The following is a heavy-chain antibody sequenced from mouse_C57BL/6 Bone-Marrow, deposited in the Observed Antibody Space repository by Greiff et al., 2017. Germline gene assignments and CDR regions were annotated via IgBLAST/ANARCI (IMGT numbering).Heavy chain of an antibody. V-gene: IGHV1-54*01. CDR2: IDPGSGGT. Sequence: QVQLKQSGAELVRPGTSVKVSCKASGYAFTNYLIEWVKQRPGQGLEWIGVIDPGSGGTNYNEKFKGKATLTADNSSSTAYMQLSSLTCEDSTVYLGAGGVAYWGQGTLVTVAA. J-gene: IGHJ3*01. CDR1: GYAFTNYL. CDR3: AGGVAY.